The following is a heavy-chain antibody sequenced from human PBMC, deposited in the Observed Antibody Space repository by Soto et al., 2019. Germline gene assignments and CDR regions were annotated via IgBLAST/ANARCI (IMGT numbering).Heavy chain of an antibody. CDR1: GGSISSYY. CDR2: IYTSGST. V-gene: IGHV4-4*07. Sequence: PSQTLSLTCTVSGGSISSYYWSWIRQPAGKGLEWIGRIYTSGSTKYNPSVKSRVTMSVDTSKNQFSLKLRSVTAADTDVYYCARDWVYRYAQNSWFDPWGQGTLVTVYS. CDR3: ARDWVYRYAQNSWFDP. J-gene: IGHJ5*02. D-gene: IGHD5-18*01.